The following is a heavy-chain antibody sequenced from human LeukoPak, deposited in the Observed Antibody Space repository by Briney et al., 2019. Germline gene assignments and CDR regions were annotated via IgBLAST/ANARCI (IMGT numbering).Heavy chain of an antibody. CDR2: ITASGDST. CDR1: GFPFSSYP. D-gene: IGHD3-16*01. J-gene: IGHJ4*02. V-gene: IGHV3-23*01. Sequence: GGSLRLSCAGSGFPFSSYPISWVRQPPGKGLEWVSAITASGDSTYSADSVKGRFTISRDNSRNTLFLEMSSLRAEDTAVYYCAPRGGNLLNLVDYWGQGTLVTVSS. CDR3: APRGGNLLNLVDY.